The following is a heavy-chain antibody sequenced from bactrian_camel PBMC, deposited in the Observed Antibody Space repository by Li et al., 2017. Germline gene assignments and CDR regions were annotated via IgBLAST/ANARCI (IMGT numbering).Heavy chain of an antibody. CDR3: AADGGVSDYVPRPFAY. V-gene: IGHV3S55*01. J-gene: IGHJ6*01. CDR1: EFIPNSD. CDR2: ISKDGST. D-gene: IGHD4*01. Sequence: HVQLVESGGDSVQAGGSLRLSCTASEFIPNSDMGWYRQAPGNNCELVSTISKDGSTYYADSVKGRFTISSAGNTLYLQMNSLKPGDTAVYYCAADGGVSDYVPRPFAYWGQGTQVTVS.